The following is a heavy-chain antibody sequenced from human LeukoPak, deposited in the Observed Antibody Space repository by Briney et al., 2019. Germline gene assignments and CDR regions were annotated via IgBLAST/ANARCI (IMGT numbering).Heavy chain of an antibody. CDR3: ARDRVTSPDAFDI. D-gene: IGHD3-16*01. J-gene: IGHJ3*02. CDR1: GYTFTGYY. Sequence: ASVKVFCKASGYTFTGYYMHWVRQAPGQGLEWMGWINPNSGGTNYAQKFQGRVTMTRDTSISTAYMELSRLRSDDTAVYYCARDRVTSPDAFDIWGQGTMVTVSS. CDR2: INPNSGGT. V-gene: IGHV1-2*02.